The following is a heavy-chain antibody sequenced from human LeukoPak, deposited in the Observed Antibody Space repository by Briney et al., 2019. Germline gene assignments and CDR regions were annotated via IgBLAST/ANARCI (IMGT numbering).Heavy chain of an antibody. J-gene: IGHJ4*02. Sequence: SETLSLTCAVYGGSFSGYYWSWIRQPPGKGLEWIGEINHSGSTNYNPSLKSRVTISVDTSKNQFSLKLSSVTAADTAVYYCARSSIGISPHFDYWGQGTLVTVSS. D-gene: IGHD6-6*01. V-gene: IGHV4-34*01. CDR2: INHSGST. CDR1: GGSFSGYY. CDR3: ARSSIGISPHFDY.